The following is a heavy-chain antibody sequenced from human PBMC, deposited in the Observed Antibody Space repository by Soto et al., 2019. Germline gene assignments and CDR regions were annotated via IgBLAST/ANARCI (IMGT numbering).Heavy chain of an antibody. CDR3: ARCPYDYIWGSYRGFDY. Sequence: QLQLQESGPGLVKPSETLSLTCTVSGGSISSSSYYWGWIRQPPGKGLEWIGSIYYSGSTYYNPSLKSRVAISVDTSKNQFSLKLSSVTAADTAVYYCARCPYDYIWGSYRGFDYWGQGTLVTVSS. J-gene: IGHJ4*02. CDR2: IYYSGST. D-gene: IGHD3-16*02. CDR1: GGSISSSSYY. V-gene: IGHV4-39*01.